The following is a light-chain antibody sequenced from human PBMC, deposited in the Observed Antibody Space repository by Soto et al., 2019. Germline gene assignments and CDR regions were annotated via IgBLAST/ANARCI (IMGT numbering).Light chain of an antibody. Sequence: DIVMTQSPDSLAVSLGERTTMNCKSSQSVLYSSNNKNHLAWYQQKAGQPPKLLVYWASTRESGVPDRFSGSGSGTDFTLTISSLQAEDVAVYYCQQYYSTPYTFGQGTKLEIK. CDR2: WAS. CDR3: QQYYSTPYT. J-gene: IGKJ2*01. V-gene: IGKV4-1*01. CDR1: QSVLYSSNNKNH.